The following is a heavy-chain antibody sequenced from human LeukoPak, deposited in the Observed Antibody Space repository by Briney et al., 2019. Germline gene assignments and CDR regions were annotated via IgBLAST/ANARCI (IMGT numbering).Heavy chain of an antibody. Sequence: PGGSLRLSCAASGFTFSSYGMHWVRQAPGKGLEWVAVISYDGSNKYYADSVKGRFAISRDNSKNTLYLQMNSLRAEDTAVYYCAKHFFVYWGQGTLVTVSS. CDR2: ISYDGSNK. V-gene: IGHV3-30*18. J-gene: IGHJ4*02. CDR1: GFTFSSYG. CDR3: AKHFFVY. D-gene: IGHD3-3*02.